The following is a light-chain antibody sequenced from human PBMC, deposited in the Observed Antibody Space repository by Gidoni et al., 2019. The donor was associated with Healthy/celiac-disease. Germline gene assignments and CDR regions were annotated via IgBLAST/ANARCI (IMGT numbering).Light chain of an antibody. CDR2: GAS. CDR3: QQYNNWPPTWT. Sequence: EIVMTQSPATLSVSPGERATLSCRASKSVSSNLAWYQQKPGQAPRLLIYGASTRATGFPARFSGSGSGTEFTLTISSLQSEDFAVYYCQQYNNWPPTWTFGQGTKVEIK. J-gene: IGKJ1*01. CDR1: KSVSSN. V-gene: IGKV3-15*01.